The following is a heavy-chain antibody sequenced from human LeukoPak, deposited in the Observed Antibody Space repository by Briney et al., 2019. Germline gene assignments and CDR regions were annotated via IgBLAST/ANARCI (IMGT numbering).Heavy chain of an antibody. CDR3: AKASTWAEFYYYYMDV. V-gene: IGHV3-23*01. CDR2: ISGSGGST. J-gene: IGHJ6*03. CDR1: GLTVSSNY. D-gene: IGHD2/OR15-2a*01. Sequence: PGGSLRLSCAASGLTVSSNYMSWARQAPGKGLEWVSAISGSGGSTHYADSVKGRFTISRDNSKNTLYLQMNSLRAEDTAVYYCAKASTWAEFYYYYMDVWGKGTTVTVSS.